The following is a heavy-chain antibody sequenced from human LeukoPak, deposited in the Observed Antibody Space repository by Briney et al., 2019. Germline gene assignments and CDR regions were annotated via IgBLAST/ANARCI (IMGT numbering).Heavy chain of an antibody. D-gene: IGHD2-8*02. CDR2: IRGSGGST. J-gene: IGHJ4*02. Sequence: GRSLRLSCAASGFTFNSYAMHWVRQAPGKGLEWVSGIRGSGGSTYYADSVKGRLTISRDNSKNTLYLRMNSLRAEDTAVYYCAKEPWSFDYWGQGTLVTVSS. V-gene: IGHV3-23*01. CDR1: GFTFNSYA. CDR3: AKEPWSFDY.